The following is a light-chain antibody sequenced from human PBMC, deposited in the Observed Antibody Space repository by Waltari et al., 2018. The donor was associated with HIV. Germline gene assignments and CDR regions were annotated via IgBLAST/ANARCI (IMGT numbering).Light chain of an antibody. CDR2: GNN. V-gene: IGLV1-40*01. J-gene: IGLJ1*01. Sequence: QSVLTQPPSVSGAPGQRVTISCTGSSSNIGAGYAVSWYQQLPGTAPKLLIYGNNNRPSGVPDRFSGSKSGTSASLAVTGLQAEDESDYYCQSYDSSLSGYVFGTGTKVTVL. CDR1: SSNIGAGYA. CDR3: QSYDSSLSGYV.